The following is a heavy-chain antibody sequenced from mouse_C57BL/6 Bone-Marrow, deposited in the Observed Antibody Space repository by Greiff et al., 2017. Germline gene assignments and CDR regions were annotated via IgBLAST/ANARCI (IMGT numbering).Heavy chain of an antibody. J-gene: IGHJ2*01. CDR1: GYPFTSYW. CDR3: ARGDYEKDYYFDD. CDR2: IDPSDSET. Sequence: QVQLQQPGAELVRPGSSVKLSSKASGYPFTSYWMHWVKQMPIQGLEWIGNIDPSDSETHYNQKFNDKATLTVDKSSSNAYMQLSSLTSEDSAGYYCARGDYEKDYYFDDGGQGTTLTVSS. D-gene: IGHD2-4*01. V-gene: IGHV1-52*01.